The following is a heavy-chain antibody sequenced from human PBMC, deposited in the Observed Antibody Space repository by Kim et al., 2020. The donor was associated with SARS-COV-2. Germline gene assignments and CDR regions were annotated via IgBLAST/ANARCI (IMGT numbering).Heavy chain of an antibody. D-gene: IGHD6-19*01. V-gene: IGHV3-23*01. Sequence: YADSVRSRFTISRDNSKNALYLQLSSLRADETAVYSCAKIQLGQWLVPYYWSQGTLVTVST. CDR3: AKIQLGQWLVPYY. J-gene: IGHJ4*01.